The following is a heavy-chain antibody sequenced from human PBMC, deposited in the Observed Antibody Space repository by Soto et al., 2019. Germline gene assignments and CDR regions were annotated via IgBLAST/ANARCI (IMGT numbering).Heavy chain of an antibody. CDR3: AKGGSSSSSPLDY. D-gene: IGHD2-2*01. CDR2: ISGSGGST. J-gene: IGHJ4*02. CDR1: RFSFSNYA. V-gene: IGHV3-23*01. Sequence: PGGSPRLSCAASRFSFSNYAMNWVRQAPGKGLEWVSVISGSGGSTYYADSVKGRFTVSRDNSKNTLYLQMNSLRAEDTAVYYCAKGGSSSSSPLDYWGRGTLVTFSS.